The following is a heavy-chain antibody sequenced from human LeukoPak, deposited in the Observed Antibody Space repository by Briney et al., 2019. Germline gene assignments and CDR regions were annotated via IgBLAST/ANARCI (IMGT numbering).Heavy chain of an antibody. V-gene: IGHV3-23*01. J-gene: IGHJ4*02. CDR1: RFTLSKHS. CDR3: TKGDCASGSCYFDD. CDR2: LSDTGDSR. D-gene: IGHD2-8*01. Sequence: GGSLRLSCVASRFTLSKHSLFWVRQAPGRGLECVSSLSDTGDSRHYADSAEGRFTNSRDSARSALSLQMNSLRAEDTAVYYWTKGDCASGSCYFDDWGQGSQVTVSS.